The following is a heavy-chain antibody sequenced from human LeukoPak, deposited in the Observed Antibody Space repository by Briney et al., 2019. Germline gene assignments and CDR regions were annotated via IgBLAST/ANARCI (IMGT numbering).Heavy chain of an antibody. J-gene: IGHJ4*02. CDR1: GFTFSSYW. Sequence: GGSLRLSCAASGFTFSSYWMSWARQAPGKGLEWVANIKQDGSEKYYVDSVKGRFTISRDNAKNSLYLQMNSLRAEDTAVYYCARVNVEMATIGDYWGQGTLVTVSS. V-gene: IGHV3-7*01. CDR3: ARVNVEMATIGDY. D-gene: IGHD5-24*01. CDR2: IKQDGSEK.